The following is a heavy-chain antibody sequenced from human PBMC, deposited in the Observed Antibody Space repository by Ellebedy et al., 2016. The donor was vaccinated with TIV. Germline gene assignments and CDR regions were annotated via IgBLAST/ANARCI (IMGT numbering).Heavy chain of an antibody. CDR1: GYTFTGYY. CDR3: ARDFCSSTSCPFDP. D-gene: IGHD2-2*01. J-gene: IGHJ5*02. Sequence: ASVKVSCKASGYTFTGYYMHWVRQAPGQGLEWMGWINPNSGATNYAQKFQGRVTMTRDTSISTAYMELSRLRSDDTAVYYCARDFCSSTSCPFDPWGQGTLVTVSS. V-gene: IGHV1-2*02. CDR2: INPNSGAT.